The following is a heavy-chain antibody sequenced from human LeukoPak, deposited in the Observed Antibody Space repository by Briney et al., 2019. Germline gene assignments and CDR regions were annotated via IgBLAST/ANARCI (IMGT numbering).Heavy chain of an antibody. D-gene: IGHD1-1*01. CDR1: GFTLGTYW. V-gene: IGHV3-7*02. CDR2: IKEDGSET. CDR3: ARTTYGDY. J-gene: IGHJ4*02. Sequence: GGSLRLSRTASGFTLGTYWMTWVRQAPRKGLEWAAAIKEDGSETYYVDSVKGRFTISRDNAKNSLYLQMNSLRAEDTAVYYCARTTYGDYWGQGTLVTVSS.